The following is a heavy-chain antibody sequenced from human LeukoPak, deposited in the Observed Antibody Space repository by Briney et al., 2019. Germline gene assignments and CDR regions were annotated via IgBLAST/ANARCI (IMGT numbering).Heavy chain of an antibody. CDR1: GFTFSSYA. CDR2: ISGSGGST. CDR3: AKAGSGSYSGY. D-gene: IGHD3-10*01. J-gene: IGHJ4*02. Sequence: GGSLRLSCAASGFTFSSYAMSWVRQAPGQGLEWVSAISGSGGSTYYADSVKGRFTISRDNSKNTLYLQMNSLRAEDTAVYYCAKAGSGSYSGYWGQGTLVTVSS. V-gene: IGHV3-23*01.